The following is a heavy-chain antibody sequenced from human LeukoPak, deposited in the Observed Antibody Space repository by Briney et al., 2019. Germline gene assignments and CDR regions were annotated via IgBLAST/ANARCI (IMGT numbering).Heavy chain of an antibody. CDR2: ISYDGSNK. V-gene: IGHV3-30*03. D-gene: IGHD1-7*01. CDR3: ARDRDWNYYFDY. CDR1: GFIFSSYG. J-gene: IGHJ4*02. Sequence: PGRSLRLSCAASGFIFSSYGMHWVRQAPGKGLEWVAVISYDGSNKYYADSVKGRFTISRDNSKNTLYLQMNSLRAEDTAVYYCARDRDWNYYFDYWSQGTLVTVSS.